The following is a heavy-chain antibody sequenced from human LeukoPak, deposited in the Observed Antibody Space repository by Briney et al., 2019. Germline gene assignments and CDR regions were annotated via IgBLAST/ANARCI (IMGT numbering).Heavy chain of an antibody. CDR1: GYTFTDYY. CDR2: INPNTGVT. CDR3: AREQWLVPGD. V-gene: IGHV1-2*02. Sequence: ASVTVSCQASGYTFTDYYIHWVRQAPGQGLEWMGWINPNTGVTSYAQNFQGRVTMTRDTSINTSYRELSRLTSYDTAVYYCAREQWLVPGDWGQGTLVTVSS. J-gene: IGHJ4*02. D-gene: IGHD6-19*01.